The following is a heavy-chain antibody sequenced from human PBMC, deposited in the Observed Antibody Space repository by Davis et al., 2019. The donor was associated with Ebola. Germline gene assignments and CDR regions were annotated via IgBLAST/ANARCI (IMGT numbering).Heavy chain of an antibody. V-gene: IGHV4-39*01. CDR2: IYYRGTT. CDR3: ARWAVITPAAWDY. D-gene: IGHD4-23*01. J-gene: IGHJ4*02. Sequence: SETLSLTCTVSGGSISSNNYYWGWIRQPPGKGLEWLGSIYYRGTTYYTPSLKSRVTISVDTSKNPFSLKLSSVSAADTAVYYCARWAVITPAAWDYWGQGTLVTVSS. CDR1: GGSISSNNYY.